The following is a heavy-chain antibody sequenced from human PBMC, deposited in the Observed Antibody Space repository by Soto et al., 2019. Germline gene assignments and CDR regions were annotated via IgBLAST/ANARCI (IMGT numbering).Heavy chain of an antibody. D-gene: IGHD5-18*01. V-gene: IGHV4-59*01. CDR3: ARDNGYSYGYTLDH. CDR1: GGSMCSSY. Sequence: LPITGTRCGGSMCSSYWGSFRQHPGKGLEWIGYIYYCGSTNYNPSLKSRVTISVDTSKNQFSLKLSSVTAADTAVYYCARDNGYSYGYTLDHWGQGTLVTVSS. J-gene: IGHJ4*02. CDR2: IYYCGST.